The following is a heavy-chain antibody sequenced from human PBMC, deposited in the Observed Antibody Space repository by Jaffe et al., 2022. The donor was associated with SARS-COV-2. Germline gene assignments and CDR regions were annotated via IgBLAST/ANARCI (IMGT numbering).Heavy chain of an antibody. CDR2: ITGSGVST. D-gene: IGHD1-26*01. J-gene: IGHJ4*02. Sequence: EVQLVESGGGLVQPGGSLRLSCAASGFTFNSYAMSWVRQAPGKGLEWVSGITGSGVSTYYADSVRGRFTTSRDNSKNTLYLQMNSLRGEDTAVYYCAKDEVGGSFYVENWGQGTLVTVSS. CDR1: GFTFNSYA. V-gene: IGHV3-23*04. CDR3: AKDEVGGSFYVEN.